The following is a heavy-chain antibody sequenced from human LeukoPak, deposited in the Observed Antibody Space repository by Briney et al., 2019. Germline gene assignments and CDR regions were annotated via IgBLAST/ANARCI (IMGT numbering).Heavy chain of an antibody. CDR2: ISYDGNNK. CDR3: ASRPPDIVVVPAARLDY. V-gene: IGHV3-30-3*01. CDR1: GFTFSSYA. Sequence: GGSLRLSCAASGFTFSSYAMHWVRQAPGKGLEWVALISYDGNNKYYADSVKGRFTISRDNSKNRLYLQMDSLRAEDTAVYSCASRPPDIVVVPAARLDYWGQGTLVTVSS. D-gene: IGHD2-2*01. J-gene: IGHJ4*02.